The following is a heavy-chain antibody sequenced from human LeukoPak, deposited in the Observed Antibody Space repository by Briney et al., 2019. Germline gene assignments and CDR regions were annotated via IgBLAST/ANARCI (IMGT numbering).Heavy chain of an antibody. CDR3: ARDRLGDYDHSGYYDK. CDR1: GVTFSSYG. J-gene: IGHJ4*02. V-gene: IGHV3-21*04. CDR2: ICESGRPI. Sequence: PGGSLRPSCAASGVTFSSYGMHWVRQAPGNGLEWVSSICESGRPIYYGDSVKGPFTISRDNAKNPVYLQMNNLRAEDTAVYYCARDRLGDYDHSGYYDKWGQGTLVTVSS. D-gene: IGHD3-22*01.